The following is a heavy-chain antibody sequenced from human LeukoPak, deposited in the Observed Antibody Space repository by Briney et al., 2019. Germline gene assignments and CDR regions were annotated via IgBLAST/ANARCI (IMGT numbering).Heavy chain of an antibody. J-gene: IGHJ6*03. V-gene: IGHV3-20*04. CDR3: ARLASDCSRTSCYNYYYYMDV. D-gene: IGHD2-2*02. CDR2: INWNGGST. CDR1: GFTFDDYG. Sequence: GGSLRLSCAASGFTFDDYGMSWVRQAPGKGLEWVSGINWNGGSTDYADSVKGRFTISRDNAKNSLYLQMNSLRAADTALYYCARLASDCSRTSCYNYYYYMDVWGKGTTVTVSS.